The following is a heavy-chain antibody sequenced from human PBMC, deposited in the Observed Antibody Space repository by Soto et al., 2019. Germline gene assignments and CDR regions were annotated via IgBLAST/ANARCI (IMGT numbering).Heavy chain of an antibody. D-gene: IGHD6-13*01. Sequence: QVQLVESGGGVVQPGRSLRLSCAASGFTFSSYGMHWVRQAPGKGLEWVAVISYDGSNKYYADSVKGRFTISRDNAKNSLYLQMNSLRDEDTAVYYCARGPLQQLELWGQGTLVTVSS. CDR2: ISYDGSNK. V-gene: IGHV3-30*03. CDR1: GFTFSSYG. CDR3: ARGPLQQLEL. J-gene: IGHJ4*02.